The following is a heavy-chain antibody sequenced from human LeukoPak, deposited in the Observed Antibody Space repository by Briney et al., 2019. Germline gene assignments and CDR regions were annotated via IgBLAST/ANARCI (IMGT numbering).Heavy chain of an antibody. CDR2: IYYTGST. J-gene: IGHJ3*02. V-gene: IGHV4-39*02. CDR3: AREPITSGGNDAFDI. D-gene: IGHD3-16*01. CDR1: GGSISSGPYY. Sequence: SETLSLTCTVSGGSISSGPYYWAWIRQPPGKGLEWIGSIYYTGSTYRNPSLKSRVTISIDTSKNQFSLKLNSVTAADTAVFYCAREPITSGGNDAFDIWGQGTMVTVSS.